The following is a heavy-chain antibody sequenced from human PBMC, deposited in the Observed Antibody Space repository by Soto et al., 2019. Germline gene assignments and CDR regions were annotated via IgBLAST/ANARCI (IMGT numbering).Heavy chain of an antibody. Sequence: EVQLVETGGGLIQPGGSLRLSCAASGFTVSSNYMSWVRQAPGKGLEWVSVIYSGGSTYYADSVKGRFTISRDNSKNTLYLQMNSLRAEDTAVYYCARGMRGYSYGYEVGGAFDIWAKGQWSPSLQ. CDR3: ARGMRGYSYGYEVGGAFDI. CDR2: IYSGGST. D-gene: IGHD5-18*01. J-gene: IGHJ3*02. V-gene: IGHV3-53*02. CDR1: GFTVSSNY.